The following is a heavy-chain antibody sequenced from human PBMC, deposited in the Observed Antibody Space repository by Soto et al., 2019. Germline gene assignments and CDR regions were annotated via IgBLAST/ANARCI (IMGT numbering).Heavy chain of an antibody. D-gene: IGHD2-2*01. Sequence: PGGSLRLSCAASGFTFSSYAMSWVRQAPGKGLEWVSAISGSGGSTYYADSVKGRFTISRDNSKNTLYLQMNSLRAEDTAVYYCAKDPGPIVVPAALNWYFDLWGRGTLVTVS. V-gene: IGHV3-23*01. J-gene: IGHJ2*01. CDR1: GFTFSSYA. CDR2: ISGSGGST. CDR3: AKDPGPIVVPAALNWYFDL.